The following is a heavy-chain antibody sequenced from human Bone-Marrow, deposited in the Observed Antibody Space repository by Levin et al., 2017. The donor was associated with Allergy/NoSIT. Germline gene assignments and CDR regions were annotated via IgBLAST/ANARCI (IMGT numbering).Heavy chain of an antibody. CDR3: AKAGTTVMVSYYYMDV. V-gene: IGHV3-23*01. J-gene: IGHJ6*03. Sequence: GGSLRLSCAASGFTFNSYEMNWVRQAPGKGLQWVSGMSGSGGATYYADSVKGRFTISRDYSKSTVFLQMNSLRADDTAVYYCAKAGTTVMVSYYYMDVWGTGTTVTVSS. D-gene: IGHD4-17*01. CDR1: GFTFNSYE. CDR2: MSGSGGAT.